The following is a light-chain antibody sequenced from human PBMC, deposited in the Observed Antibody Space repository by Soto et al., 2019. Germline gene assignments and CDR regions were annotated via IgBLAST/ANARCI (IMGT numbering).Light chain of an antibody. CDR2: GAS. Sequence: EIVMTQSPATLSVSPGERATLSCRASQSVSSNLAWYQQKPGQAPRLLIYGASTRDTGIPARFSGSGSGTECTLPTTTLQSEEFVVYYSQQYNNSPPHFPFGPGTRLDFK. J-gene: IGKJ3*01. CDR1: QSVSSN. V-gene: IGKV3D-15*01. CDR3: QQYNNSPPHFP.